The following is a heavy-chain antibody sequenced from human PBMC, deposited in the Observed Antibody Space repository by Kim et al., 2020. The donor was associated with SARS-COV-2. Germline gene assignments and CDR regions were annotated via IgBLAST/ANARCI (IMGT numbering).Heavy chain of an antibody. CDR2: ISSSSSYI. Sequence: GGSLRLSCAASGFTFSSYSMNWVRQAPGKGLEWVSSISSSSSYIYYADSVKGRFTISRDNAKNSLYLQMNSLRAEDTAVYYCARVYTPPQLRYFDWRTPALSYGMDVWGQGTTVTVSS. J-gene: IGHJ6*02. V-gene: IGHV3-21*01. CDR3: ARVYTPPQLRYFDWRTPALSYGMDV. CDR1: GFTFSSYS. D-gene: IGHD3-9*01.